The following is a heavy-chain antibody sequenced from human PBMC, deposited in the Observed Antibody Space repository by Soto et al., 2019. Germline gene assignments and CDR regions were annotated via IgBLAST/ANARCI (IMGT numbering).Heavy chain of an antibody. CDR1: GGSVSVYY. J-gene: IGHJ4*02. CDR2: IYASGRP. Sequence: QVQLQESGPGQVKPSETLSLTCTISGGSVSVYYWSWIRQSTRLGLEWIGYIYASGRPYYNPSLMSRVTTSADTSKNQISLKLTSPTAADTAVYYCARGVGSSPPQYWGRGTLVTVSS. CDR3: ARGVGSSPPQY. V-gene: IGHV4-59*02. D-gene: IGHD1-26*01.